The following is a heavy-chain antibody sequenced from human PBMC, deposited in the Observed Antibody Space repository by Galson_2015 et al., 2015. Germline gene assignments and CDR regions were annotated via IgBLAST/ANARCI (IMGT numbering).Heavy chain of an antibody. CDR3: AGADYGDSVGNYYYGMDV. D-gene: IGHD4-17*01. CDR1: GFTVSSNY. V-gene: IGHV3-66*02. Sequence: SLRLSCAASGFTVSSNYMSWVRQTPGKGLEWVSVIYSGGSTYYADSVKGRFTISRDNSKNTLYLQMNSLRGEDTAVYYCAGADYGDSVGNYYYGMDVWGQGTTVTVYS. J-gene: IGHJ6*02. CDR2: IYSGGST.